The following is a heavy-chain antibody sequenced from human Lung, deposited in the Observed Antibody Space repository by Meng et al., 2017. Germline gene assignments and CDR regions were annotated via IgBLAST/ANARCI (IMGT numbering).Heavy chain of an antibody. CDR2: ITPNSGGA. D-gene: IGHD5-24*01. CDR1: GYIFTDFQ. Sequence: QVQLVQSGAEVRKPGASLQVSCETSGYIFTDFQIHWVRQAPGQDLEWMGRITPNSGGANYAQKFQGRVTMTRDTSIRTAYMDLSRLTSDDTAIYYCARDRDGYASFDHWGQGTPVTVSS. CDR3: ARDRDGYASFDH. J-gene: IGHJ4*02. V-gene: IGHV1-2*06.